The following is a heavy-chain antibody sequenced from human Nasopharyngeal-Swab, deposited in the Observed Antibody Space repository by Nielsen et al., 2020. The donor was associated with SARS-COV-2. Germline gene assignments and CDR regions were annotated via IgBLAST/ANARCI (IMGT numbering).Heavy chain of an antibody. J-gene: IGHJ4*02. V-gene: IGHV5-51*01. Sequence: GESLKISCKGSGYSFTSYWIGWVRQMPGKGLEWMGIYPGDSDTRYSPSFQGQVTISADKSISTAYLQWSSLKASDTAMYYCARPSFHEGFDYWGQGTPVTVSS. CDR1: GYSFTSYW. CDR3: ARPSFHEGFDY. CDR2: YPGDSDT. D-gene: IGHD2-21*01.